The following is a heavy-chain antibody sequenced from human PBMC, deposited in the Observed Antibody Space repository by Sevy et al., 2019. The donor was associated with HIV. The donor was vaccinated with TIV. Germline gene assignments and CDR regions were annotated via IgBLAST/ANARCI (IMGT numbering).Heavy chain of an antibody. CDR1: GYSFSSHW. Sequence: GESLKISCMGSGYSFSSHWLGWVRHMPGKGLEWMGIIYPDDSGTKDSPSFQGQVTFSADKSISTAYLQWSSLKASDTAMYYCATSRSGYFDSSGYSIYWGQGTLVTVSS. J-gene: IGHJ4*02. D-gene: IGHD3-22*01. CDR3: ATSRSGYFDSSGYSIY. V-gene: IGHV5-51*01. CDR2: IYPDDSGT.